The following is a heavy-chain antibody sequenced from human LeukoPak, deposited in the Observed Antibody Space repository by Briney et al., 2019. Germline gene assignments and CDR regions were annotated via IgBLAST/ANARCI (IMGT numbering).Heavy chain of an antibody. CDR3: ARERVGATKDLDY. CDR2: INPSGGST. J-gene: IGHJ4*02. Sequence: AASVKVSCKSSGYTFTSYYMHWVRPAPGQGLEWMGIINPSGGSTSYAQKFQGRVTMTRDTSTNTVYMELSSLRSEDTAVYYCARERVGATKDLDYWGQGTLVTVSS. CDR1: GYTFTSYY. V-gene: IGHV1-46*01. D-gene: IGHD1-26*01.